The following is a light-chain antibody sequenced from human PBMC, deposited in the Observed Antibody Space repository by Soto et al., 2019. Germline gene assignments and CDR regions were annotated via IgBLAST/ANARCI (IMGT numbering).Light chain of an antibody. Sequence: QSALTQPPSASGSPGQSVTISCTGTSSGVGAYNYVSWYQQHPGKAPKVMIYEVNKRPSGVPDRFSGSKSGNTASLTVSGLQAEDEAYYYCSSYTGSNNLHVLFGGGTKLTVL. J-gene: IGLJ2*01. CDR2: EVN. CDR1: SSGVGAYNY. CDR3: SSYTGSNNLHVL. V-gene: IGLV2-8*01.